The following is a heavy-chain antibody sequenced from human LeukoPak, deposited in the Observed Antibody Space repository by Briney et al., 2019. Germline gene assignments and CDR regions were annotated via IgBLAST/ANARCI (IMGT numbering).Heavy chain of an antibody. CDR3: ARRRFGELRQYYYYYMDV. Sequence: SETLSLTCTVSGGSISRYYWSWVRQPPGKGLEWFGYVYDSGTTNYNPSPKSRVTISVDTSKNQFSLKLSSVTAADTAVYYCARRRFGELRQYYYYYMDVWGKGTTVTISS. J-gene: IGHJ6*03. CDR1: GGSISRYY. CDR2: VYDSGTT. V-gene: IGHV4-59*12. D-gene: IGHD3-10*01.